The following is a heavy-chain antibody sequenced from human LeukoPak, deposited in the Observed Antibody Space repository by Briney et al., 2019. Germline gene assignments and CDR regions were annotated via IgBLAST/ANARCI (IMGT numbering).Heavy chain of an antibody. CDR3: ARDAPFRNSGWYGVDYYMDV. J-gene: IGHJ6*03. V-gene: IGHV3-7*01. Sequence: PGGSLRLSCEASGFTFGTFWMSWVRQAPGKGLEWVANIKQGGSEKYYVDSVKGRFTISRDNAKNSLYLQMNSLRAEDTAVYYCARDAPFRNSGWYGVDYYMDVWGKGTTVTVSS. CDR1: GFTFGTFW. D-gene: IGHD6-19*01. CDR2: IKQGGSEK.